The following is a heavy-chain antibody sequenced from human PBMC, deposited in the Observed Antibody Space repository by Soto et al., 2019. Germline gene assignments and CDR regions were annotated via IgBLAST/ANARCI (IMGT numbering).Heavy chain of an antibody. CDR1: GGTFSSYA. V-gene: IGHV1-69*13. J-gene: IGHJ3*02. D-gene: IGHD4-17*01. CDR2: IIPIFGTA. CDR3: ARSCTSTVGDAFDI. Sequence: ASVKVSCKASGGTFSSYAISWVRQAPGQGLEWMGGIIPIFGTANYAQKFQGRVTITADESTSTAYMELSSLRSEDTAVYYCARSCTSTVGDAFDIWGQGTMVTVSS.